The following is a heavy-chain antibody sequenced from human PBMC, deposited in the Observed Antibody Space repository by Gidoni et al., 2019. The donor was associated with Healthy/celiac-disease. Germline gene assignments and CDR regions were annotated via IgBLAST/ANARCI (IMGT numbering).Heavy chain of an antibody. V-gene: IGHV4-34*01. CDR1: GGSFSGYY. CDR3: ARGGGYSYGDGGYYFDY. J-gene: IGHJ4*02. CDR2: INHSGST. D-gene: IGHD5-18*01. Sequence: QVQLQQWGAGLLKPSETLSLTCAVYGGSFSGYYWSWIRQPPGKGLEWIGEINHSGSTNYNPSLKSRVTISVDTSKNQFSLKLSSVTAADTAVYYCARGGGYSYGDGGYYFDYWGQGTLVTVSS.